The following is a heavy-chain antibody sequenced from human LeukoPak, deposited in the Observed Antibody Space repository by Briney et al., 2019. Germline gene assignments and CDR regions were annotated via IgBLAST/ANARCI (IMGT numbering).Heavy chain of an antibody. CDR3: ARHHYDFWSGYLY. J-gene: IGHJ4*02. D-gene: IGHD3-3*01. CDR2: IYYSGST. V-gene: IGHV4-39*01. CDR1: GGSISSSSYY. Sequence: PSETLSLTCTVSGGSISSSSYYWGWLRQPPGKGLEWIGSIYYSGSTYYNPSLKSRVTISVDTSKNQFSLKLSSVTAADTAVYYCARHHYDFWSGYLYWGQGTLVTVSS.